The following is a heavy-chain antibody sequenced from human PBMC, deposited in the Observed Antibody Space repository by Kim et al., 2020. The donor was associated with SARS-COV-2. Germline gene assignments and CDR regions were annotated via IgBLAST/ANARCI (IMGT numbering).Heavy chain of an antibody. V-gene: IGHV3-33*06. D-gene: IGHD3-22*01. Sequence: GGSLRLSCAASGFTFSSYAMHWVRQAPGKGLEWVAVIWYDGSNKYYADSVKGRFTISRDNSKNTLYLQMNSLRAEDTAVYYCAKDRGLDYYDSSGYPDYWGQGTLVTVSS. J-gene: IGHJ4*02. CDR1: GFTFSSYA. CDR3: AKDRGLDYYDSSGYPDY. CDR2: IWYDGSNK.